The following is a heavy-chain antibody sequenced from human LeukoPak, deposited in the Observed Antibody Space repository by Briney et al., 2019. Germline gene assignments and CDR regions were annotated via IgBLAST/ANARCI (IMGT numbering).Heavy chain of an antibody. D-gene: IGHD2-2*02. Sequence: TGGSLRLSCAASGFTFSSYGMHWVRQAPGKGLEWVAVIWYDGSNKYYADSVKGRFTISRDNSKNTMYLQMNSLRAEDTAVYYCARGRYCSSTTCYIDYWGQGTLVTVCS. CDR2: IWYDGSNK. J-gene: IGHJ4*02. CDR3: ARGRYCSSTTCYIDY. CDR1: GFTFSSYG. V-gene: IGHV3-33*01.